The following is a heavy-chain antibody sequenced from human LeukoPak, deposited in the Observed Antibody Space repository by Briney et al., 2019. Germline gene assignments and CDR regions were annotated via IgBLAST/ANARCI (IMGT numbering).Heavy chain of an antibody. CDR1: GYTFTGYY. CDR3: ARAGVYYDSSGSLGF. V-gene: IGHV1-2*02. Sequence: ASVKVSCKASGYTFTGYYMHWVRQVPGQGLEWMGWINPNSGGTNYAQKFQGRVTMTRDTSISTAYMELSRLRSDDTAVYYCARAGVYYDSSGSLGFWGQGTTVTVSS. D-gene: IGHD3-22*01. J-gene: IGHJ6*02. CDR2: INPNSGGT.